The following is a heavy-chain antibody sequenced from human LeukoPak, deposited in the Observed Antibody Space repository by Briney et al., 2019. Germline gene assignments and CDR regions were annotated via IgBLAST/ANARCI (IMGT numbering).Heavy chain of an antibody. D-gene: IGHD3-9*01. Sequence: RGSLRLSCAASGFTFSSYSMNWVRQAPGKGLEWVSSISSSSSYIYYADSVKGRFTISRDNSKNTLFLQMNSLRAEDTAVYYCARPLTPGSITDWAYDGLDIWGQGTVVTVSS. CDR3: ARPLTPGSITDWAYDGLDI. CDR2: ISSSSSYI. J-gene: IGHJ3*02. CDR1: GFTFSSYS. V-gene: IGHV3-21*01.